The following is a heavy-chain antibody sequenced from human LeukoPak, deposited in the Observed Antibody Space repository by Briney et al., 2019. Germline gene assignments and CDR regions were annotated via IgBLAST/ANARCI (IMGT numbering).Heavy chain of an antibody. CDR3: ARDPYSGNYGPYYYYYMDV. D-gene: IGHD1-26*01. CDR2: ITSSSSYI. Sequence: SGGSLRLSCAASGFTFSSYNMNWVRQAPGKGPEWVSSITSSSSYIYYADSVKGRFTISRDNAKNSLYLQMDSLRVEDTAVYYCARDPYSGNYGPYYYYYMDVWGKGTTVTVS. V-gene: IGHV3-21*06. J-gene: IGHJ6*03. CDR1: GFTFSSYN.